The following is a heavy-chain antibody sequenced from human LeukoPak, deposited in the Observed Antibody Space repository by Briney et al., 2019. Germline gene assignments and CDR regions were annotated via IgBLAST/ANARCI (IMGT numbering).Heavy chain of an antibody. V-gene: IGHV3-23*01. CDR3: AKDPNGDYLGAFDF. CDR1: GLSFGNYG. Sequence: RAAQRRTSTGAGLSFGNYGMTWDQQPPGKGLEWVSAITGSGGTTRYTDSVTGRFTISRDNSGNTLFLQMNSLRAEDTAVYYCAKDPNGDYLGAFDFWGPGTLVTVSS. D-gene: IGHD4-17*01. CDR2: ITGSGGTT. J-gene: IGHJ3*01.